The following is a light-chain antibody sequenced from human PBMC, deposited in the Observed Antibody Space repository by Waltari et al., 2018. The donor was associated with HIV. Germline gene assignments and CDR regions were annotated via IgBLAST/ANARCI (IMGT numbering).Light chain of an antibody. J-gene: IGLJ2*01. Sequence: NFMLTQPHSVSESPGKTVTISCTRSGGSIASNYVQWYQQRPGSAPTTFIFEDNLIPSGGPARFSGSIASSSNSASLTISGLQTEDEAVYYCQSYDLQSYGSYLIFGGGTKLTVL. V-gene: IGLV6-57*04. CDR1: GGSIASNY. CDR2: EDN. CDR3: QSYDLQSYGSYLI.